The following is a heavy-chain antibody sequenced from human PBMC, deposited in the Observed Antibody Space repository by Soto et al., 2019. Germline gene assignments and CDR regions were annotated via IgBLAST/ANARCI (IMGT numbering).Heavy chain of an antibody. CDR2: IFHSGIT. V-gene: IGHV4-59*11. CDR3: ARYRYFYDSRGYYRTLDS. J-gene: IGHJ5*01. Sequence: SETLSLTCTISGDSFSNHYWTWIRQSPGKGLEWIGYIFHSGITDYNPSVKSRVTISIDKSRNLFSLNLTSVTAADTAVYYCARYRYFYDSRGYYRTLDSWGQGTLVTVSS. D-gene: IGHD3-22*01. CDR1: GDSFSNHY.